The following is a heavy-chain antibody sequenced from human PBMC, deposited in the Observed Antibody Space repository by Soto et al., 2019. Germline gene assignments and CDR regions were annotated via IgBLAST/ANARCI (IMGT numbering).Heavy chain of an antibody. V-gene: IGHV3-21*01. D-gene: IGHD3-22*01. Sequence: EVQMVESGGGLVKPGGSLRLSCAASGITFSNYYMNWVRQAPGKGLEWVSSIDSSGSHTFYADSVKGRFTISRDHAINSLYLKMNSLRAEDTAVYHCAGTYDSLDDWGQGTLVTVSS. CDR3: AGTYDSLDD. J-gene: IGHJ4*02. CDR2: IDSSGSHT. CDR1: GITFSNYY.